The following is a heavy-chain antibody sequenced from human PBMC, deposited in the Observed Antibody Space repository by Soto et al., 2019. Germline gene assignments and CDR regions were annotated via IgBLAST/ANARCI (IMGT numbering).Heavy chain of an antibody. CDR3: ARGLATLPVFAFDI. Sequence: GPTLVNPTQTLTLTCTLSGISLSTSGVGLGWIRQTPGKALEWLALIYWNDDKHYSPSLKTRLTITKDTSKNQAVLTMTNMDPVDTATYYCARGLATLPVFAFDIWRQGTVVTVSS. J-gene: IGHJ3*02. D-gene: IGHD6-6*01. CDR2: IYWNDDK. CDR1: GISLSTSGVG. V-gene: IGHV2-5*01.